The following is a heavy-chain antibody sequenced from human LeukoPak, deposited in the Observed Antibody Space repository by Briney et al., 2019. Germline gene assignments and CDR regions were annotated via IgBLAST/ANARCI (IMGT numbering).Heavy chain of an antibody. Sequence: GGSLRLSCAASGFTFSTYVMSWVRQAPGKGLEWVSAISGSGDSTYYADSVKGRFTISRDNSKNTLYLQMNSLRADDTAVYYCAKDRSGSNYGFAYWYFDLWGRGTLVTVSS. CDR3: AKDRSGSNYGFAYWYFDL. CDR1: GFTFSTYV. V-gene: IGHV3-23*01. J-gene: IGHJ2*01. D-gene: IGHD5-18*01. CDR2: ISGSGDST.